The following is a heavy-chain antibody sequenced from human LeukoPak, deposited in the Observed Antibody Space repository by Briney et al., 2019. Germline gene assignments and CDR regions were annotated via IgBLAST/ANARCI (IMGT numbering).Heavy chain of an antibody. CDR3: ARGVVPATYYYYGMDV. CDR2: ISCDGSNK. Sequence: GRSLRLSCAASGITFSSYAMDWVRQAPGKGLEGVAGISCDGSNKFYADSVKGRFTISRDNSKNTLYLQMNSMSAEDTAVYYCARGVVPATYYYYGMDVWGKGTTVTVSS. V-gene: IGHV3-30*04. D-gene: IGHD2-2*01. CDR1: GITFSSYA. J-gene: IGHJ6*04.